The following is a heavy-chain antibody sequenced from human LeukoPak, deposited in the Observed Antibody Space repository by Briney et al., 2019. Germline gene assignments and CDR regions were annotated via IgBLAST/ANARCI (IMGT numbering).Heavy chain of an antibody. CDR2: ISSSSSYI. CDR1: GFTFSSYS. V-gene: IGHV3-21*04. D-gene: IGHD4-17*01. Sequence: GGSLRLSCAASGFTFSSYSMNWVRQAPGKGLEWVSSISSSSSYIYYADSVKGRFTISRDNAKNTLYLQMNSLRAEDTAVYYCAKGRIQDDYGDYVDYWGQGTLVTVSS. CDR3: AKGRIQDDYGDYVDY. J-gene: IGHJ4*02.